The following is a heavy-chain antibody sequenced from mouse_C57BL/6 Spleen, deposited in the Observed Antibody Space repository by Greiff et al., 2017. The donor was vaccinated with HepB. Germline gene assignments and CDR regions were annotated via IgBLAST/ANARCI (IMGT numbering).Heavy chain of an antibody. D-gene: IGHD3-2*02. CDR3: ARYGSGYSYYAMDY. J-gene: IGHJ4*01. Sequence: QVQLQQSGAELMKPGASVKLSCKATGYTFTGYWIEWVKQRPGHGLEWIVEILPGSGSTNYNEKFKGKATFTADTSSNTAYMQLSSLTTEDSAIYYCARYGSGYSYYAMDYWGQGTSVTVSS. CDR1: GYTFTGYW. CDR2: ILPGSGST. V-gene: IGHV1-9*01.